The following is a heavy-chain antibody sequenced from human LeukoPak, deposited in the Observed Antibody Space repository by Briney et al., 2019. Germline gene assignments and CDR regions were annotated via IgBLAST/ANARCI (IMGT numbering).Heavy chain of an antibody. D-gene: IGHD3-9*01. Sequence: PGGSLRLSCAASGFTFTSYSMNWVRQAPGKGLEWVANIKQDGSEKYYVDSVKGRFTISRDNAKNSLYLQMNSLRAEDTAVYYCAREEYILTGYYMVDYYYYYYMDVWGKGTTVTVSS. V-gene: IGHV3-7*01. CDR3: AREEYILTGYYMVDYYYYYYMDV. CDR2: IKQDGSEK. CDR1: GFTFTSYS. J-gene: IGHJ6*03.